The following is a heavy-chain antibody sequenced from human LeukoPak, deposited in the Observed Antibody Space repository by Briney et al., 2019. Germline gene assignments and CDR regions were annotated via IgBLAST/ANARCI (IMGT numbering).Heavy chain of an antibody. D-gene: IGHD2-21*01. J-gene: IGHJ4*02. CDR1: GGSISSYY. CDR3: ARLGESYFAY. CDR2: IYTSGST. V-gene: IGHV4-4*09. Sequence: SETLSLTCTVSGGSISSYYWSWIRQPPGKGLEWIGYIYTSGSTNYNPSLKSRVTISVDTSKNQFSLKLSSVTAADTAVYYCARLGESYFAYWGQGTLVTVSS.